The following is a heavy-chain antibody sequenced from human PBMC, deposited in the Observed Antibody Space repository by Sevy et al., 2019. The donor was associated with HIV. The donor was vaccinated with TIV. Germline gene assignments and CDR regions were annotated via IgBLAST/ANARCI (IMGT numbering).Heavy chain of an antibody. CDR3: TVGVIAAARGYFDY. J-gene: IGHJ4*02. CDR2: ISGSVDTT. D-gene: IGHD6-13*01. Sequence: GGSLRLSCATSGFIFNTLAMGWVRQTPGRGLEWVASISGSVDTTYYSDSVKGRFTISRDNAKSILDLQMNSLRAEDTALYYCTVGVIAAARGYFDYWGQGTLVTVSS. V-gene: IGHV3-23*01. CDR1: GFIFNTLA.